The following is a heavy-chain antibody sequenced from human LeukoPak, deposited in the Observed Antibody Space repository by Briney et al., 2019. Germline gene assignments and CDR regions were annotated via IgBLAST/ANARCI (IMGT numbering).Heavy chain of an antibody. V-gene: IGHV4-4*02. CDR3: ARKAVAVNY. D-gene: IGHD6-19*01. CDR2: INHSGST. Sequence: SETLSLTCGVSGGSITTTNFWSWVRQPPGKGLEWIGEINHSGSTNYNPSLKSRVTISVDTSKNQFSLKLSSVTAADTAVYYCARKAVAVNYWGQGTLVTVSS. CDR1: GGSITTTNF. J-gene: IGHJ4*02.